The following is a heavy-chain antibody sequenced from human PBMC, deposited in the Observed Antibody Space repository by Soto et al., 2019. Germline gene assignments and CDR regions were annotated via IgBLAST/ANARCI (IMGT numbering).Heavy chain of an antibody. CDR1: GFTFSSYG. V-gene: IGHV3-30*18. D-gene: IGHD3-16*01. CDR2: ISYDGSNK. Sequence: GGSLRLSCAASGFTFSSYGMHWVRQAPGKGLEWVAVISYDGSNKYYADSVKGRFTISRDNSKNTLYLQMNSLRAEDTAVYYCAKILSIDYDYIWGSYSDRNRHFDYWGQGTLVTVSS. CDR3: AKILSIDYDYIWGSYSDRNRHFDY. J-gene: IGHJ4*02.